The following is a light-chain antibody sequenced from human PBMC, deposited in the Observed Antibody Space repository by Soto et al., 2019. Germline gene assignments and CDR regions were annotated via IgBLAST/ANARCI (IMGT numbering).Light chain of an antibody. CDR3: HQYHSIPWT. V-gene: IGKV4-1*01. Sequence: DIVMTQSPDSLAVSLGERATINCRSSQTLLHSSNDNSYLAWYQQRPGQPPRLLIYWASTRESGVPDRFSGGGSGTDFTLTISSLQAEDVAIYYCHQYHSIPWTFGQGTKVEIK. CDR1: QTLLHSSNDNSY. CDR2: WAS. J-gene: IGKJ1*01.